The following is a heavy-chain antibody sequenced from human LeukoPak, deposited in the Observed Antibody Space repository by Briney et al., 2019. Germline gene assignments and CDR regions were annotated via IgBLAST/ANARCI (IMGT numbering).Heavy chain of an antibody. Sequence: PSQTLSLTCTVSGGSLRSDNYYWSWIRQAAGKGPEWIGRVYSSGSTNYHPTLKSRVTISIDTSKNQFSLKLSSVTAADTAVYYCARDPGDCTNGVCYVFDYWGQGTLVTVSS. V-gene: IGHV4-61*02. CDR3: ARDPGDCTNGVCYVFDY. J-gene: IGHJ4*02. CDR1: GGSLRSDNYY. CDR2: VYSSGST. D-gene: IGHD2-8*01.